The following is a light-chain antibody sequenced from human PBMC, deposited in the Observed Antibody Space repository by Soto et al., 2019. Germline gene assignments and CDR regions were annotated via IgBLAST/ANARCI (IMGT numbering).Light chain of an antibody. CDR3: QHYNTYPWT. V-gene: IGKV1-5*03. CDR1: QSISSW. J-gene: IGKJ1*01. CDR2: KAS. Sequence: DIQMTQSPSTLSGSVGDRVTINCRASQSISSWLAWYQQKPGKAPNLLIHKASHLESGVPSRFSGSGSGTEFTLTISSVQPGDFATYYCQHYNTYPWTFGQGTKVDIK.